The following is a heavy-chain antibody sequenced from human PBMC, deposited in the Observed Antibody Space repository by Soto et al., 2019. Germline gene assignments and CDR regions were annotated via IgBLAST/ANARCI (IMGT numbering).Heavy chain of an antibody. J-gene: IGHJ2*01. CDR1: GDSVSSNSAA. D-gene: IGHD3-16*01. Sequence: SQTLSLTCAISGDSVSSNSAAWNWIRQSPSIGLEWLGRTYYRSKWYNAYAVSVKSRITINPDTSKNQFSLQLNSVTPEDTAVYYCARARRGTGLSDWYFDLWGRGTLVTVSS. CDR3: ARARRGTGLSDWYFDL. CDR2: TYYRSKWYN. V-gene: IGHV6-1*01.